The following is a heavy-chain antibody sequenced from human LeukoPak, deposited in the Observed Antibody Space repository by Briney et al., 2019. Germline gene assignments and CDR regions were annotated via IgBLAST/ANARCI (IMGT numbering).Heavy chain of an antibody. V-gene: IGHV1-18*01. CDR2: ISAYNGNT. J-gene: IGHJ4*02. Sequence: ASVKVSCKASGYTFTSYGISWVRQAPGQGLEWMGWISAYNGNTNYAQKLQGRVTMTTDTSTSTAYMELRSLRSGDTAVYYCARDRRWLQLHYFDYWGQGTLVTVSS. CDR1: GYTFTSYG. CDR3: ARDRRWLQLHYFDY. D-gene: IGHD5-24*01.